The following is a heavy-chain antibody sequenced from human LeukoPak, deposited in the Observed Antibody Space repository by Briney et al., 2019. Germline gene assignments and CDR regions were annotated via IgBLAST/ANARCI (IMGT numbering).Heavy chain of an antibody. D-gene: IGHD6-13*01. V-gene: IGHV4-59*01. CDR1: GGSISSYY. CDR3: ARGTIAAAGNWFDP. Sequence: SETLSLTCTVSGGSISSYYWSWIRQPPGKGLEWIGYIYYSGSTNYNPSLKSRVTISVDTSKNQFSLKLSSVTAADTAVYNCARGTIAAAGNWFDPWGQGTLVTVSS. CDR2: IYYSGST. J-gene: IGHJ5*02.